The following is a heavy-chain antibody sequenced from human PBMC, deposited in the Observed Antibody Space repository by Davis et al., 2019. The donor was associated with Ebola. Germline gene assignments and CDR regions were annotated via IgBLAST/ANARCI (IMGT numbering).Heavy chain of an antibody. CDR2: INPNSGGT. D-gene: IGHD3-22*01. V-gene: IGHV1-2*04. CDR1: GYTFTSYD. Sequence: AASVTVSCKASGYTFTSYDINWVRQATGQGREWMGWINPNSGGTNYAQKFQGWVTMTRDTSISTAYMELSRLRSDDTAVYYCAREGPRFDSSGYYYGMDVWGQGTTVTVSS. CDR3: AREGPRFDSSGYYYGMDV. J-gene: IGHJ6*02.